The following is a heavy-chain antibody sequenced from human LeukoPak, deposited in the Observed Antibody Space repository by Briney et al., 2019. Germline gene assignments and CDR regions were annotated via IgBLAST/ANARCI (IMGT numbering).Heavy chain of an antibody. D-gene: IGHD6-13*01. CDR1: GGSISSGDYY. J-gene: IGHJ4*02. CDR2: IYYSGST. Sequence: SETLSLTCTVSGGSISSGDYYWSWIRQPPGNGLEWIGYIYYSGSTYYNPSLKSRLTISVDTSKIQFSLKMSSVTAADTAVYYCARDRLDSSSWSYYFDYWGQGTLVTVSS. CDR3: ARDRLDSSSWSYYFDY. V-gene: IGHV4-30-4*08.